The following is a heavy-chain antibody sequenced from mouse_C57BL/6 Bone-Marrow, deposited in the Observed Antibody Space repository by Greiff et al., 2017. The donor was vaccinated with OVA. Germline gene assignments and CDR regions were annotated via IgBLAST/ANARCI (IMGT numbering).Heavy chain of an antibody. V-gene: IGHV1-69*01. J-gene: IGHJ3*01. CDR2: IDPSDSYT. CDR3: ARHSNVWFAY. CDR1: GYTFTSYW. Sequence: VQLQQSGAELVMPGASVKLSCKASGYTFTSYWMHWVKQRPGQGLEWIGEIDPSDSYTNYNQKFTGKSTLTVDKSSCTAYMPLISLTSEDSAVYYFARHSNVWFAYWGQGTLVTVSA. D-gene: IGHD2-5*01.